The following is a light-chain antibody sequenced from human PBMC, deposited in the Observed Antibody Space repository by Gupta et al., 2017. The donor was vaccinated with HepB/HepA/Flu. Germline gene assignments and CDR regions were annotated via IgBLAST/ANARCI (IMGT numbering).Light chain of an antibody. CDR3: QIWDRSSDHPGV. Sequence: SYLLTQPPSVSVAPGKTARITCGGNDIGSNTVQWYQQKPGQAPVLVVYDDEGRPSGVPERFSGSTSGNTATPTVSRVEAGDEANYYCQIWDRSSDHPGVFGGGTQLTVL. V-gene: IGLV3-21*03. J-gene: IGLJ3*02. CDR2: DDE. CDR1: DIGSNT.